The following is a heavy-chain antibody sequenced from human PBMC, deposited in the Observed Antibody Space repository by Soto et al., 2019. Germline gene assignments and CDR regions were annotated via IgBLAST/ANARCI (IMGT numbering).Heavy chain of an antibody. CDR2: VSFDGSIV. J-gene: IGHJ4*02. Sequence: QVHLVESGGGVVQPGKSLRLSCAASGFAFSHYGMESVRQAPGKGLEWVAVVSFDGSIVYYADSVKGRFTISRDNYKDTLSLQVNSLSPEDTAIDYCAKEDSEYSTYWTSLYFWCQGTLVTGSS. CDR3: AKEDSEYSTYWTSLYF. V-gene: IGHV3-30*18. CDR1: GFAFSHYG. D-gene: IGHD4-4*01.